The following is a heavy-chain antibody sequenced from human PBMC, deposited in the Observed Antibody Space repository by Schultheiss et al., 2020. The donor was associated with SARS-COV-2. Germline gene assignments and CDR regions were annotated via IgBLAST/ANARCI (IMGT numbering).Heavy chain of an antibody. CDR1: GFSLRTFGVG. J-gene: IGHJ4*02. D-gene: IGHD3-22*01. Sequence: SGPTLVKPTQTLTLTCTFSGFSLRTFGVGVGWIRQPPGKALEWLALIYWDDDKRYSPSLKSRLTITKDTSKNQVVLTMTNMDPVDTATYYCAKDSSGYLGFDYWGQGTLVTVSS. V-gene: IGHV2-5*02. CDR2: IYWDDDK. CDR3: AKDSSGYLGFDY.